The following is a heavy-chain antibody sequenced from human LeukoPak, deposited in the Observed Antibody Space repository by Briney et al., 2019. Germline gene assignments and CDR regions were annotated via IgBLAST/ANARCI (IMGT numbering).Heavy chain of an antibody. J-gene: IGHJ6*02. CDR1: GFTFSGSA. D-gene: IGHD2-2*02. Sequence: GGSLRLSCAASGFTFSGSAMHWVRQASGKGLEWVGRIRSKANSYATAYAASVKGRFTISRDDSKNTAYLQMNSLKTEDTAVYYCTTDCSSTSCYRGGYYYYGMDVWGQGTTVTVSS. CDR3: TTDCSSTSCYRGGYYYYGMDV. V-gene: IGHV3-73*01. CDR2: IRSKANSYAT.